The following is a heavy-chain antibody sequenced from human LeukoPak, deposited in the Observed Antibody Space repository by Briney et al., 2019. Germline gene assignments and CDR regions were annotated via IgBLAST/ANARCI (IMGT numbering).Heavy chain of an antibody. V-gene: IGHV4-39*01. CDR3: ARLGPRYSYGDY. CDR2: IYYSGST. CDR1: GGSISSSSYY. Sequence: PSETLSLTCTVSGGSISSSSYYWGWIRQPPGKGLEWIGSIYYSGSTYYNPSLKSRVTISVDTSKNRFSLKLSSVTAADTAVYYCARLGPRYSYGDYWGQGTLVTVSS. J-gene: IGHJ4*02. D-gene: IGHD5-18*01.